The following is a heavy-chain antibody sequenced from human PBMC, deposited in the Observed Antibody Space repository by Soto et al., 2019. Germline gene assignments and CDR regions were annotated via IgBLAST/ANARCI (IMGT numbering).Heavy chain of an antibody. V-gene: IGHV4-59*01. CDR1: GGSISSYY. Sequence: SETLSLTCTVSGGSISSYYWSWIRQPPGKGLEWIGYIYYSGSTNYNPSLKSRVTISVDTSKNQFSLKLSSVTAADTAVYYCARSPQLWFGELSIDYWGQGTLVTVSS. CDR3: ARSPQLWFGELSIDY. J-gene: IGHJ4*02. D-gene: IGHD3-10*01. CDR2: IYYSGST.